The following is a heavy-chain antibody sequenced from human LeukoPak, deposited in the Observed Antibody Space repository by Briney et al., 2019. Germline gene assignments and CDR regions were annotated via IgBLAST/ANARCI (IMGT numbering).Heavy chain of an antibody. V-gene: IGHV4-59*12. CDR1: GGSISSYY. D-gene: IGHD1-26*01. CDR2: IYYSGST. Sequence: SETLSLTCTVSGGSISSYYWSWIRQPPGKGLEWIGYIYYSGSTNYNPSLKSRVTISVDTSKNQFSLKLSSVTAADTAVYYCARGPYSGSYYVRYPGYFQHWGQGTLVTVSS. J-gene: IGHJ1*01. CDR3: ARGPYSGSYYVRYPGYFQH.